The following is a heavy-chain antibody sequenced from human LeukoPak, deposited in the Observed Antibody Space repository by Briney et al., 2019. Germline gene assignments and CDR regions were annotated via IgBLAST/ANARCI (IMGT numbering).Heavy chain of an antibody. D-gene: IGHD2/OR15-2a*01. CDR1: GFTFTGYS. CDR3: ARSVMTGSTTRAFDM. CDR2: ISSSSSHI. J-gene: IGHJ3*02. Sequence: GFLRLSCVVSGFTFTGYSMNWVRQAPGKGLEWVSSISSSSSHIFYADSVKGRFTISRDNARNALDLQMNSLRAEDAAVYYCARSVMTGSTTRAFDMWGQGTMVTVSS. V-gene: IGHV3-21*01.